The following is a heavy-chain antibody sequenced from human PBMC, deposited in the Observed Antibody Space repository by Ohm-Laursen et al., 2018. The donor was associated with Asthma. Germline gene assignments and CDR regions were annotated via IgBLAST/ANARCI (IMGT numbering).Heavy chain of an antibody. J-gene: IGHJ4*02. V-gene: IGHV4-31*03. CDR1: GGSITSGPYY. Sequence: TLSLTCSISGGSITSGPYYWGWIRQHPGRGLEWIGYVFHTGSSCYNPSLKSRASISVDTSKNQFSLNLTSVTAADTAVYYCARGSFYYESTGYYFFDHWGQGVLVTVSS. CDR3: ARGSFYYESTGYYFFDH. D-gene: IGHD3-22*01. CDR2: VFHTGSS.